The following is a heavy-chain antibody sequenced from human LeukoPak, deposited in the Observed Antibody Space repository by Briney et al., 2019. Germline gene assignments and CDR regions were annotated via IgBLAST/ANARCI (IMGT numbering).Heavy chain of an antibody. CDR3: ARAPPSAMGLYDY. D-gene: IGHD2-15*01. V-gene: IGHV3-30-3*01. J-gene: IGHJ4*02. CDR2: ISYDGSNK. Sequence: GRSLRLSCAASGFTFSSYAMHWVRQAPGKGLEWVAVISYDGSNKYYADSVKGRFTISRDNSKNTLYLQMNSLRAEDTAVYYCARAPPSAMGLYDYWGQGTLVTVSS. CDR1: GFTFSSYA.